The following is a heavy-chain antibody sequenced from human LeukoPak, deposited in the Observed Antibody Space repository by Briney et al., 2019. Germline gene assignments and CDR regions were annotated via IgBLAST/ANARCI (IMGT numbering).Heavy chain of an antibody. Sequence: GGSLRLSCAASGFTFSSYAKYWLRQAPGKGLEGVSGIFGSGGSTHSADCVKGRFTISRDNSKNTVYLQMNSLRAEDTAVYYCAKTTTGYSSGRFPGWPVDYWGQGTLVTVSS. CDR2: IFGSGGST. D-gene: IGHD6-19*01. V-gene: IGHV3-23*01. CDR3: AKTTTGYSSGRFPGWPVDY. CDR1: GFTFSSYA. J-gene: IGHJ4*02.